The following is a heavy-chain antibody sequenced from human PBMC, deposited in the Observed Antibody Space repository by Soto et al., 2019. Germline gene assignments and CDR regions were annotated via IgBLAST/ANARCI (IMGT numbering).Heavy chain of an antibody. CDR1: GFTFSSHI. V-gene: IGHV3-23*01. CDR2: VSGNGGTI. Sequence: AQLLESGGGLIQPGGSLRLSCAASGFTFSSHIMSWVRQAPGKGLEWLSIVSGNGGTIYYADSVKGRFTISRDNSKNTVYLQMSSLRVEDTAVYYCAKFTWGSWYFDLWGRGTLVTVSS. J-gene: IGHJ2*01. D-gene: IGHD7-27*01. CDR3: AKFTWGSWYFDL.